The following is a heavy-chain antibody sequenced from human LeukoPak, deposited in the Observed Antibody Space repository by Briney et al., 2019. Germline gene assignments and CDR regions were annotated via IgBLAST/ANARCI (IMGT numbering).Heavy chain of an antibody. CDR3: ARGISVVRGVPYYYYMDV. CDR2: IKQDGSEK. J-gene: IGHJ6*03. V-gene: IGHV3-7*01. D-gene: IGHD3-10*01. Sequence: GGSLRLSCAASGFTFSSYWMSWVRQAPGKGLEWVANIKQDGSEKYYVDSVKGRFTISRDNAKNSLYLQMNSLRAEDTAVYYCARGISVVRGVPYYYYMDVWGKGTTVTVSS. CDR1: GFTFSSYW.